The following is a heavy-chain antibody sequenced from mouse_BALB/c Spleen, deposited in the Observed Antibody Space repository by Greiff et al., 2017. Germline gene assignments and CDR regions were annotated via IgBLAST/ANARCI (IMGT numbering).Heavy chain of an antibody. V-gene: IGHV3-6*02. CDR1: GYSITSGYY. D-gene: IGHD2-4*01. J-gene: IGHJ4*01. Sequence: DVKLQESGPGLVKPSQSLSLTCSVTGYSITSGYYWNWIRQFPGNKLEWMGYISYDGSNNYNPSLKNRISITRDTSKNQFFLKLNSVTTEDTATYYCAREGDYDLYYYAMDYWGQGTSVTVSS. CDR2: ISYDGSN. CDR3: AREGDYDLYYYAMDY.